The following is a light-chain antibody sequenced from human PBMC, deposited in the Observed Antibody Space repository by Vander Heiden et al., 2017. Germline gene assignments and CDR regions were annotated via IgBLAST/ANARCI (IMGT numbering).Light chain of an antibody. Sequence: HSVLTQPPPSSWTPGQRVTISCSGSSSNIGSRTVNWYQHLPGTAPKLLIYSNNQRPSGVPDRFSASKSGTSASLAVSGLQSEDEADYYCSAWDDSLNAWVFGGGTKLTVV. CDR3: SAWDDSLNAWV. CDR2: SNN. CDR1: SSNIGSRT. J-gene: IGLJ3*02. V-gene: IGLV1-44*01.